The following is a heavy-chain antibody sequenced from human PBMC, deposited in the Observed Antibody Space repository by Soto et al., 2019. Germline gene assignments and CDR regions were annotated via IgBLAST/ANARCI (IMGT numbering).Heavy chain of an antibody. CDR2: INAVDGST. V-gene: IGHV1-3*01. CDR1: GYTFTSYA. D-gene: IGHD3-10*01. Sequence: ASVKVSCKASGYTFTSYAMHWVRQAPGQRLEWMGWINAVDGSTKYAQSFQGRVTMTRDTSTSTVYMEVSSLRSEDTAVYYCSRVDPGETSPFDHWGQGTLVTVSS. CDR3: SRVDPGETSPFDH. J-gene: IGHJ4*02.